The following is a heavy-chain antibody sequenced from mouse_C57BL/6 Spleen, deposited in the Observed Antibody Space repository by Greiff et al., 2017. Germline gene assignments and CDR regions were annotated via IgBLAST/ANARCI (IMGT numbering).Heavy chain of an antibody. Sequence: EVKLQESGPGLVKPSQSLSLTCSVTGYSITSGYYWNWIRQFPGNKLEWMGYISYDGSNNYNPSLKNRISITRDTSKNQFFLKLNSVTTEDTATYYCARRYYAMDYWGQGTSVTVSS. CDR3: ARRYYAMDY. CDR2: ISYDGSN. V-gene: IGHV3-6*01. J-gene: IGHJ4*01. CDR1: GYSITSGYY.